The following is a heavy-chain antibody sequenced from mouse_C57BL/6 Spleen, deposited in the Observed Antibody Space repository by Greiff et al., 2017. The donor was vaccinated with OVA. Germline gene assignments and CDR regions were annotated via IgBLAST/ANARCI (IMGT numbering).Heavy chain of an antibody. Sequence: QVQLQQPGAELVKPGASVKLSCKASGYTFTSYWMHWVKQRPGQGLEWIGMIHPNSGSTNYNEKFKSKATLTVDKSSSTAYMQLSSLTSEDSAVYYCARAFITTVVPYAMDYWGQGTSVTVSS. CDR2: IHPNSGST. J-gene: IGHJ4*01. V-gene: IGHV1-64*01. CDR1: GYTFTSYW. D-gene: IGHD1-1*01. CDR3: ARAFITTVVPYAMDY.